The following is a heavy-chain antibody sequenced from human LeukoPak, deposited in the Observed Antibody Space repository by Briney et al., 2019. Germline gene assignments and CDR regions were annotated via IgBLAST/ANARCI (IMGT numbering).Heavy chain of an antibody. J-gene: IGHJ4*02. CDR3: ARRSDYGDS. V-gene: IGHV1-18*01. Sequence: ASVKVSCKASGYTFPNYAISWVRQAPGQGLEWMGWISVYDGNRNYAQNLQGRVTMTTDTSTNTAYMELRSLRSDDTAMYYCARRSDYGDSWGQGTLVTVSS. CDR2: ISVYDGNR. CDR1: GYTFPNYA.